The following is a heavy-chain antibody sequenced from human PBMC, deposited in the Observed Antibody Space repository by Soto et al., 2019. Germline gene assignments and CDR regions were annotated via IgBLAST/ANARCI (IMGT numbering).Heavy chain of an antibody. CDR2: FDPEDGET. V-gene: IGHV1-24*01. Sequence: AAVKVSCKVSGYTLTELSMHWVRQAPGKGLEWMGGFDPEDGETIYAQKFQGRVTMTEDTSTDTAYMELSSLRYEDTAVYYCAKLREYNWNYGYWGQGTLVTVSS. J-gene: IGHJ4*02. CDR3: AKLREYNWNYGY. D-gene: IGHD1-7*01. CDR1: GYTLTELS.